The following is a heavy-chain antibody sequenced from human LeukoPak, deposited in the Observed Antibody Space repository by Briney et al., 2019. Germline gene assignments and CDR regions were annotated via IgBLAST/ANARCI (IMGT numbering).Heavy chain of an antibody. D-gene: IGHD6-19*01. CDR2: IYHSGST. CDR1: GYSISSGYY. Sequence: PSETLSLTCTVSGYSISSGYYWGWIRQPPGKGLEWIGSIYHSGSTYYNPSLKSRVTISVDTSKNQFSLKLSSVTAADTAVYYCARDDDIAVAGPFDYWGQGTLVTVSS. V-gene: IGHV4-38-2*02. CDR3: ARDDDIAVAGPFDY. J-gene: IGHJ4*02.